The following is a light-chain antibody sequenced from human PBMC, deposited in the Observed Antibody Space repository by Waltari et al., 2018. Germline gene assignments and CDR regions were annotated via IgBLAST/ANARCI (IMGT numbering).Light chain of an antibody. CDR3: QQYNTYSS. V-gene: IGKV1-5*03. CDR1: QSISNW. CDR2: KAS. J-gene: IGKJ2*01. Sequence: DIQMTQSPSSLSASVGDTVTITCRASQSISNWLAWYQQKPGKPPILLIYKASILKSGVPSRFSGSRSGTQFTLTISSLQPGDVATYYCQQYNTYSSFGQGTKLEIK.